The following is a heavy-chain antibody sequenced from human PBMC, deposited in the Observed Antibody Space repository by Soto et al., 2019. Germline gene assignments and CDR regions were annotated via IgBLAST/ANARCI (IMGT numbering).Heavy chain of an antibody. D-gene: IGHD3-16*01. CDR1: GYSFTRYG. J-gene: IGHJ6*02. CDR3: AMVDVYVTPSPQDV. V-gene: IGHV1-18*01. CDR2: INAYNGNT. Sequence: QVQLVQSGAEVKNPGASVKVSCKASGYSFTRYGIGWARQATGQGLEWMGWINAYNGNTNYAQNLQGRLTLTTDTSTTTAYMELRSLRSNDQAIYYCAMVDVYVTPSPQDVWGQGTTVTVSS.